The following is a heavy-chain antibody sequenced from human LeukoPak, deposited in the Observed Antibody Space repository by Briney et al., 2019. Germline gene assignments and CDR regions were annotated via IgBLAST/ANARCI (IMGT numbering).Heavy chain of an antibody. CDR3: AKGGFGNWFDP. CDR1: GLTVISYA. V-gene: IGHV3-23*01. J-gene: IGHJ5*02. Sequence: GGSLRLSCAASGLTVISYAMTRFRQGPGKGPEWVSSITGGGGTTKYADSVKGRFTISRDNSKNTLHLQMNSLRDEDTAVYYCAKGGFGNWFDPWGQGTLVTVSS. D-gene: IGHD3-10*01. CDR2: ITGGGGTT.